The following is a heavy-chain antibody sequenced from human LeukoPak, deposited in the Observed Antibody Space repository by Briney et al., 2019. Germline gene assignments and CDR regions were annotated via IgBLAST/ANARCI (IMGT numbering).Heavy chain of an antibody. CDR3: ARVGAYDGGY. Sequence: GASVKDSCKAAGGSFSNYIINWVRQAPGQGLEWMGRFIPMFGIPHYAQKFQGRVTITADKSTTTVYMELSSLRSEDTAIYYCARVGAYDGGYWGQGTLVTVSS. D-gene: IGHD5-12*01. J-gene: IGHJ4*02. V-gene: IGHV1-69*02. CDR2: FIPMFGIP. CDR1: GGSFSNYI.